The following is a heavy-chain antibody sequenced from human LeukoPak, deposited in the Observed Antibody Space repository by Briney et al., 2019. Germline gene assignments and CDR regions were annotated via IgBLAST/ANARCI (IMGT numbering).Heavy chain of an antibody. V-gene: IGHV3-30-3*01. D-gene: IGHD3-22*01. CDR1: GFTFSSYA. CDR3: ARDHYYDSSGYYFDAFDI. CDR2: ISYDGSNK. J-gene: IGHJ3*02. Sequence: GGSLRLSWAAAGFTFSSYAMHWVRQAPGKGLEWVAVISYDGSNKYYADSVKGRFTISRDNSKNTLYLQMNSLRAEDTAVYYCARDHYYDSSGYYFDAFDIWGQGTMVTVSS.